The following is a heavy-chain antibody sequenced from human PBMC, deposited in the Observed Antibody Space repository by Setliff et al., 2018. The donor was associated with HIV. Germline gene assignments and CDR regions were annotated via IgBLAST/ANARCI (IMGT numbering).Heavy chain of an antibody. CDR2: IYPPDSDT. CDR3: ARRRSSGSLLDAFEI. CDR1: GYNFANYW. D-gene: IGHD1-26*01. V-gene: IGHV5-51*06. Sequence: GESLKISCKGSGYNFANYWIAWVRQLPGKGLEWMGIIYPPDSDTTYSPSFRGQVTISADKSITTAYLQWSSLKASDTAMYYCARRRSSGSLLDAFEIWGQGTMVTVSS. J-gene: IGHJ3*02.